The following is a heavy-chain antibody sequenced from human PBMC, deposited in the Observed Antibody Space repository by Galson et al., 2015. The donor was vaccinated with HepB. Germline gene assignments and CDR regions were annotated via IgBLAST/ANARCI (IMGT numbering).Heavy chain of an antibody. CDR3: ATGDESYGDYDY. V-gene: IGHV1-69-2*01. J-gene: IGHJ4*02. CDR1: GYTFTDYY. D-gene: IGHD4-17*01. Sequence: VKVSCKVSGYTFTDYYIHWVQQAPGKGLEWMGLVDPEDGETIYAEKFQGRVTITADTSTDTAYMELSSLRSEDTAVYYCATGDESYGDYDYWGQGTLVTVSS. CDR2: VDPEDGET.